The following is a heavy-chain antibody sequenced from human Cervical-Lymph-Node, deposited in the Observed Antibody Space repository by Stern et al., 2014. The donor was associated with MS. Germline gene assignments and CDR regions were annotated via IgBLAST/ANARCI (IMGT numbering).Heavy chain of an antibody. CDR2: GNPSGGGT. CDR3: ARRGSSGFSYGFDV. Sequence: MQLVESGAEVKKPGASVKVSCKASGYTFTRHYVHCARQAPGQGREWTGTGNPSGGGTSYAQTLKGRVNRTRDPSTKTAYMELSSLRFEDTSVYYCARRGSSGFSYGFDVWGQGTTVTVSS. D-gene: IGHD6-6*01. V-gene: IGHV1-46*04. CDR1: GYTFTRHY. J-gene: IGHJ6*02.